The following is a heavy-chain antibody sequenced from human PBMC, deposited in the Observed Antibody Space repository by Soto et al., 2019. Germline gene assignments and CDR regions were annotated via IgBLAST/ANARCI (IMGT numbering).Heavy chain of an antibody. Sequence: QITLKESGPTLVKPTQTLTLTCIFSGFSLSTNGVGVGWIRQPPGKALEWLALIYWDDNYRYSPSLKSRLTSTMDXXKNQVVLTMTNMDPVDTATYYCVHRKGFGELLFDSRGQGILVTVSS. V-gene: IGHV2-5*02. CDR2: IYWDDNY. CDR3: VHRKGFGELLFDS. J-gene: IGHJ4*02. CDR1: GFSLSTNGVG. D-gene: IGHD3-10*01.